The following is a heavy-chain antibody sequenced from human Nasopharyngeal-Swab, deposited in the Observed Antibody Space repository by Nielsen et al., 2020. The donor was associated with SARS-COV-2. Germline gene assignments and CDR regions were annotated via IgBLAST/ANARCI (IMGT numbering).Heavy chain of an antibody. D-gene: IGHD3-22*01. CDR2: IKQDGSEK. Sequence: GGSLRLSCAASGFTFNTYAMSWVRQAPGKGLEWVANIKQDGSEKYYVDSVKGRFTISRDNAKNSLYLQMNSLRAEDTAVYYCARDQYYDSSGYYYYGMDVWGQGTTVTVSS. CDR3: ARDQYYDSSGYYYYGMDV. CDR1: GFTFNTYA. J-gene: IGHJ6*02. V-gene: IGHV3-7*01.